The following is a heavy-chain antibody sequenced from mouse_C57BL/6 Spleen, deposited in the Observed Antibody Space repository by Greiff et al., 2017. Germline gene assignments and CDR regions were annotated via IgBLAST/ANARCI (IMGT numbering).Heavy chain of an antibody. CDR3: ATMVRRRNYFDY. Sequence: LQQPGAELVMPGASVKLSCKASGYTFTSYWMHWVKQRPGQGLEWIGEIDPSDSYTNYNQKFKGKSTLTVDKSSSTAYMQLSSLTAEDSAVYYCATMVRRRNYFDYWGQGTTLTVSS. D-gene: IGHD2-2*01. J-gene: IGHJ2*01. V-gene: IGHV1-69*01. CDR2: IDPSDSYT. CDR1: GYTFTSYW.